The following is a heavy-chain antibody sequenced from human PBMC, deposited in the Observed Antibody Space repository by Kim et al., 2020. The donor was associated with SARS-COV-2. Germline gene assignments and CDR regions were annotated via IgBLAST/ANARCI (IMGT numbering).Heavy chain of an antibody. CDR3: ARPFIAVIPAPIHY. Sequence: GGSLRLSCAASGFTFSRYTMHWVRQVPGKGLDWVAVISSDGSDENYADSVKGRFSVFRDNSKNTLYLQMNSLRAEDTAVYFCARPFIAVIPAPIHYWGQGTLVTVSS. V-gene: IGHV3-30*04. D-gene: IGHD2-2*02. J-gene: IGHJ4*02. CDR1: GFTFSRYT. CDR2: ISSDGSDE.